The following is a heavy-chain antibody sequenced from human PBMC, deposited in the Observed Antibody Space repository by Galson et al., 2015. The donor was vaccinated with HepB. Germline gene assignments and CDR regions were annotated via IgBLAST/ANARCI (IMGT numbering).Heavy chain of an antibody. J-gene: IGHJ4*02. Sequence: SETLSLTCTVSGGSISSYYWNWIRQPPGKGLEWIGYVYYSGTTNYNPSLKSRVTISVDTSKNQFSLKLSSVTAADTAVYYCARDRGLAVAGHTFDYWGQGTLVTVSS. D-gene: IGHD6-19*01. CDR2: VYYSGTT. V-gene: IGHV4-59*01. CDR3: ARDRGLAVAGHTFDY. CDR1: GGSISSYY.